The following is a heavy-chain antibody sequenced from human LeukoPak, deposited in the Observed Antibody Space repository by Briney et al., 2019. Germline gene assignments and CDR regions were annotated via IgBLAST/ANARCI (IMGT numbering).Heavy chain of an antibody. J-gene: IGHJ4*02. V-gene: IGHV3-74*01. D-gene: IGHD4-17*01. CDR2: INPNGITT. CDR3: ARDFAGDRDY. Sequence: GGSLRLSCAASGFTFSNYAMSWVRQAPGKGLVWVARINPNGITTTYTDSVKGRFTISRDNAKNTLYLQMNSLRVEDTAVYYCARDFAGDRDYWGLGTLVTVSS. CDR1: GFTFSNYA.